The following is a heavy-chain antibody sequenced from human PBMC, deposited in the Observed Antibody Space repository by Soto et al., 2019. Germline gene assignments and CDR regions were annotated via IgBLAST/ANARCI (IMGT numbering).Heavy chain of an antibody. CDR3: ARDGGYCSGGSCYGLPPID. Sequence: QVQLVQSGAEVKKPGSSVKVSCKASGGTFSSYTISWVRQAPGQGLEWMGRIIPILGIANYAQKFQGRVTITADKSTSTAYMELSSLRSEDTAVYYCARDGGYCSGGSCYGLPPIDWGQGTLVTVSS. V-gene: IGHV1-69*08. CDR2: IIPILGIA. J-gene: IGHJ4*02. D-gene: IGHD2-15*01. CDR1: GGTFSSYT.